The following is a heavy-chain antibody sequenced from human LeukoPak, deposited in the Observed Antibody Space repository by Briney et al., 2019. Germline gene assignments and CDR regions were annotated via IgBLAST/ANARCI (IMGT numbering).Heavy chain of an antibody. Sequence: GWSLRLSCATSGFIFNNYGMHWVRQAPGKGLEWVAFIRYDGSNKYYTDSVKGRFTISRDNAKNSLYLQMNSLRAEDTAVYYCARREKMATKPYYYYYMDVWGKGTTVTVSS. J-gene: IGHJ6*03. CDR1: GFIFNNYG. V-gene: IGHV3-33*01. CDR3: ARREKMATKPYYYYYMDV. D-gene: IGHD5-24*01. CDR2: IRYDGSNK.